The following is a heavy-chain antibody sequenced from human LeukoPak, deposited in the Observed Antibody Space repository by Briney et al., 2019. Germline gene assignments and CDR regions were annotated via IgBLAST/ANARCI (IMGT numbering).Heavy chain of an antibody. D-gene: IGHD2-15*01. Sequence: SETLSLTCTVSGGSISSYYWSWIRQPPGKGLEWIGYIYYSGSTNYNPSLKSRVTISVDTSKNQFSLKLSSVTAADTAVYYCARDIVVVVAATPRCNAFDIWGQGTMVTVSS. J-gene: IGHJ3*02. CDR3: ARDIVVVVAATPRCNAFDI. V-gene: IGHV4-59*01. CDR2: IYYSGST. CDR1: GGSISSYY.